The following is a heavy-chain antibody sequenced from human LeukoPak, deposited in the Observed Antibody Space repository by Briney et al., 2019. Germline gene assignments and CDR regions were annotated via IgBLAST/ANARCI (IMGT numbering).Heavy chain of an antibody. J-gene: IGHJ4*02. D-gene: IGHD3-10*01. V-gene: IGHV3-7*03. CDR1: GFTFSSYW. CDR2: IKQDGSEK. CDR3: ARVTGSGSLGSYPY. Sequence: GGSLRLSCAASGFTFSSYWMRWVRQAPGKGLEWVANIKQDGSEKYYVDSVKGRFTISRDNAKNSLYLQMNSLRAEDTAVYYCARVTGSGSLGSYPYWGQGTLVTVSS.